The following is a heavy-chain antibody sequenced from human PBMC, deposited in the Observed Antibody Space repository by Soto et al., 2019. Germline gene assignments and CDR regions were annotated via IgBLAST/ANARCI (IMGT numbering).Heavy chain of an antibody. V-gene: IGHV4-59*01. CDR3: TRESGTTSLKWFDP. CDR1: GGSISSYY. Sequence: SXTLCLTCTVSGGSISSYYWSWIRQPPGKGLEWIGNVSYSGNTNYNPSLKSRVTISVDTSKNQFSLRLSSVTAADTAVYYCTRESGTTSLKWFDPWGQGTLVTVSS. J-gene: IGHJ5*02. CDR2: VSYSGNT. D-gene: IGHD1-7*01.